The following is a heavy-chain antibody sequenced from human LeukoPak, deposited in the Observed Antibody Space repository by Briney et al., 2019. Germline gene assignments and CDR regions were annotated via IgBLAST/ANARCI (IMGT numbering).Heavy chain of an antibody. CDR2: IYPGGSET. CDR1: GYSFSTYW. V-gene: IGHV5-51*01. J-gene: IGHJ4*02. D-gene: IGHD5-24*01. CDR3: ARASGDGYNQNFDH. Sequence: GESLKISCKGLGYSFSTYWNAWVRQRPGKGLEWMGIIYPGGSETRYDPSFQGQVTISADTSTSTAYLQWGSLRASDTAMYYCARASGDGYNQNFDHWGQGTQVTVSS.